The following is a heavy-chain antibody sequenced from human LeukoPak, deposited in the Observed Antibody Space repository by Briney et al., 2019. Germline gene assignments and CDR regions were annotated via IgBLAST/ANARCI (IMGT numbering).Heavy chain of an antibody. J-gene: IGHJ4*02. D-gene: IGHD3-10*01. CDR3: AKDRDTMVRGVTPFDY. Sequence: GGSLRLSCAASGLTVSSNYMSWVRQAPGKGLEWVSVIYSGGSTYYADSVKGRFTISRDNSRNTLYLQMNSLRAEDTAVYYCAKDRDTMVRGVTPFDYWGQGTLVTVSS. CDR1: GLTVSSNY. V-gene: IGHV3-53*01. CDR2: IYSGGST.